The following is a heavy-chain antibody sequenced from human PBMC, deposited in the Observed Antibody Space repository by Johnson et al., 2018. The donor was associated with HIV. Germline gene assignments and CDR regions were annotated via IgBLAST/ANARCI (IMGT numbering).Heavy chain of an antibody. CDR2: ISPSSSAT. V-gene: IGHV3-48*02. Sequence: VQLVESGGGLVQPGGSLRLSCAAAGFTFSDYNMYWVRQAPGKGLEWVSYISPSSSATTYADPVKGRFTISRDNAKNSLYLQMNSLRDEDTAVFYCARGLFKDNSGWYFDYWGQGTLVTVSS. CDR1: GFTFSDYN. J-gene: IGHJ4*02. D-gene: IGHD6-19*01. CDR3: ARGLFKDNSGWYFDY.